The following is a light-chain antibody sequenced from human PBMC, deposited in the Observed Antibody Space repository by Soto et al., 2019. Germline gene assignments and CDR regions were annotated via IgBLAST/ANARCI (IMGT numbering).Light chain of an antibody. Sequence: MQMTHSPSTLSGSVGDKCTISCRASQTMSSWLAWYQQKPGTATKLLIYKASTLKSGVTSRLSGSGSGTEFTLTISSLQPDDFATYYCLQDYNYPRAFGQGTKVDI. CDR2: KAS. CDR3: LQDYNYPRA. J-gene: IGKJ1*01. V-gene: IGKV1-5*03. CDR1: QTMSSW.